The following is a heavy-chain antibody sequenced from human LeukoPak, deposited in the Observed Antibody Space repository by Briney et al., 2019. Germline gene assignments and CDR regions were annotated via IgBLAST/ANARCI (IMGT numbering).Heavy chain of an antibody. CDR1: GFTFSSYS. CDR3: AKWGVYGSARIGKNSVPY. J-gene: IGHJ4*02. CDR2: ISSSSSYI. V-gene: IGHV3-21*01. D-gene: IGHD3-10*01. Sequence: GGSLRLSCAASGFTFSSYSMNWVRQAPGKGLEWVSSISSSSSYIYYADSVKGRFTISRDNAKNSLYLQMNSLRAEDTAVYYCAKWGVYGSARIGKNSVPYWGQGTLVTVSS.